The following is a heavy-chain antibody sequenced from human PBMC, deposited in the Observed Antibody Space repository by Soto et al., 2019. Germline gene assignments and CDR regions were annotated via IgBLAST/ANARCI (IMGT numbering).Heavy chain of an antibody. CDR2: ISYDGSNK. V-gene: IGHV3-30-3*01. CDR3: ARETDPRRALDY. CDR1: GFTFSSYA. Sequence: SGGSLRLSCAASGFTFSSYAMHWCRQAPGKGLEWVAVISYDGSNKYYADSVKGRFTISRDNSKNTLYLQMNSLRAEDTAVYYCARETDPRRALDYWGQGTLVTVSS. J-gene: IGHJ4*02. D-gene: IGHD6-6*01.